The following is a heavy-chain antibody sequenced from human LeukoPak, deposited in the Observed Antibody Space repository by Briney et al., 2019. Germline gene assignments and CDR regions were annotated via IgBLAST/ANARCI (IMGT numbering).Heavy chain of an antibody. J-gene: IGHJ6*02. CDR2: ISGSGGST. Sequence: SGGSLRLSCAASGFAFSSYAMSWVRQAPGKGLEWVSAISGSGGSTYYADSVKGRFTISRDNSKNTLYLQMNSLRAEDTAVYYCAKSQDQSGWSGYYRYYYYGMDVWGQGTTVTVSS. CDR1: GFAFSSYA. D-gene: IGHD3-3*01. CDR3: AKSQDQSGWSGYYRYYYYGMDV. V-gene: IGHV3-23*01.